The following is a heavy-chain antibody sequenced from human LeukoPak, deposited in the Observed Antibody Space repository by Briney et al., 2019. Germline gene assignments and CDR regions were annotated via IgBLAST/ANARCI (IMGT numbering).Heavy chain of an antibody. J-gene: IGHJ4*02. CDR1: GYTFINYY. D-gene: IGHD3-22*01. Sequence: ASVKVSCKASGYTFINYYIHWVRQAPGQGLEWMGWMNPNSGNTGYAQKFQGRVTITRNTSISTAYMELSSLRSEDTAVYYCARGSLHDSSGYYYWGQGTLVTVSS. CDR2: MNPNSGNT. CDR3: ARGSLHDSSGYYY. V-gene: IGHV1-8*03.